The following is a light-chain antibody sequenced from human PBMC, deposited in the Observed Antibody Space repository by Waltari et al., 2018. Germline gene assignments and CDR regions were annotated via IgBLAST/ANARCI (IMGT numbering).Light chain of an antibody. V-gene: IGLV2-23*02. CDR3: SSYAGSVV. CDR1: RSDIGSYNV. Sequence: QSALTQPASVSGSRGQSITISCTGSRSDIGSYNVVSWYQHHPGTAPKLLIYGVNNRPSGVSNRFSGSKSGNTASLTISGLQAEDEADYYCSSYAGSVVFGGGTKLTVL. CDR2: GVN. J-gene: IGLJ3*02.